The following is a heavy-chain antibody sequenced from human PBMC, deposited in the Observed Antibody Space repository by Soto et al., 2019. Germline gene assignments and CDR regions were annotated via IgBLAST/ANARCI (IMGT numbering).Heavy chain of an antibody. J-gene: IGHJ4*02. CDR1: GGSISSYY. Sequence: SETLSLTCTVSGGSISSYYWSWIRQPPGKGLEWIGYIYYSGSTNYNPSLKSRVTISVDTSKNQFSLKLSSVTAADTAVYYCARDYYGSGSPPLGDWGQRTLVTVSS. V-gene: IGHV4-59*01. CDR2: IYYSGST. D-gene: IGHD3-10*01. CDR3: ARDYYGSGSPPLGD.